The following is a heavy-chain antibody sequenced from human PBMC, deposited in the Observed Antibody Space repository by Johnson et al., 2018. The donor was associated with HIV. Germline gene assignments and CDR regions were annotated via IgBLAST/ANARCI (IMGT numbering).Heavy chain of an antibody. CDR1: GFTFSSYA. CDR2: LSGSGGST. V-gene: IGHV3-23*04. D-gene: IGHD2-2*01. Sequence: VQLVESGGGLVQPGGSLRLSCAASGFTFSSYAMSWVRQAPGKGLEWVSALSGSGGSTYYADSVKGRFTISRDNSKNTLYLQMNSLRAEDTAVYYCATPRLGCCSSTNCSSPMDAFDIWGQRTMVTVSS. J-gene: IGHJ3*02. CDR3: ATPRLGCCSSTNCSSPMDAFDI.